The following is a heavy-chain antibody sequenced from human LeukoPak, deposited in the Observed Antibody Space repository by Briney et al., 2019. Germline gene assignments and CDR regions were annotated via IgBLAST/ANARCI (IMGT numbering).Heavy chain of an antibody. J-gene: IGHJ4*02. D-gene: IGHD2-8*02. CDR2: ISAHYGHT. V-gene: IGHV1-18*01. CDR3: ARDFYHGHCAGLSCFLLDY. CDR1: GYIFSSND. Sequence: ASVKVSCKASGYIFSSNDISWVRQAAGQGLEWMGWISAHYGHTNYAQKFQGRVTMTTDTSTSTAYMELRSLRSDDTAVYYCARDFYHGHCAGLSCFLLDYWGQGALVIVSS.